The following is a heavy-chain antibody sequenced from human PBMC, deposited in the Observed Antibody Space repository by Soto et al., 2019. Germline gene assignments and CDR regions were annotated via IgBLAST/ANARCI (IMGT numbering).Heavy chain of an antibody. D-gene: IGHD3-3*01. V-gene: IGHV3-9*01. CDR1: GFTFDDYA. J-gene: IGHJ3*02. Sequence: SGGSLRLSCAASGFTFDDYAMHWVRQAPGKGLEWVSGISWNSGSIGYADSVKGRFTISRDNAKNSLYLQMNSLRAEDTAVYYCARDLAITIFGVVISEAFDIWGQGTMVTVSS. CDR3: ARDLAITIFGVVISEAFDI. CDR2: ISWNSGSI.